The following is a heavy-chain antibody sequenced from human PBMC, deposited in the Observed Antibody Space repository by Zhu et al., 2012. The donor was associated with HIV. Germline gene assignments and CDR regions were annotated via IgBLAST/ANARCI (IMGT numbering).Heavy chain of an antibody. CDR3: ARHLVSGRDPGWFDP. V-gene: IGHV4-38-2*01. CDR2: IYHSGST. D-gene: IGHD3-16*01. J-gene: IGHJ5*02. Sequence: QVHLQESGPGLVKPSETLSLRCAVSGYSISSGYYWGWIRQPPGKGLEWIGSIYHSGSTYYNPSLKSRVTISVDTSQNQFFLKVSSVTAADTAVYHRARHLVSGRDPGWFDPWGQGTLVTVSS. CDR1: GYSISSGYY.